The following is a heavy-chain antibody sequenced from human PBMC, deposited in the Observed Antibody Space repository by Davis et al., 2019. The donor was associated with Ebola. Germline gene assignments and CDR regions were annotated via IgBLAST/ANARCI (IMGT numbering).Heavy chain of an antibody. J-gene: IGHJ4*02. V-gene: IGHV3-74*01. CDR3: ARGGRIVPAAPVD. Sequence: PGGSLRLSCAASGFSFSNCWMSWLRQVPGKGLEWVSHINTDGSDATYVDSVKGRFIISRDNAKNTVYLQMNSLRAEDTAVYHCARGGRIVPAAPVDWGQGTPVTVSS. CDR2: INTDGSDA. D-gene: IGHD2-2*01. CDR1: GFSFSNCW.